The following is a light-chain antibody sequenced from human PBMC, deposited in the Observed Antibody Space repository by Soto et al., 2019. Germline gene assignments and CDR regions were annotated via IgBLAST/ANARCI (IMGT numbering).Light chain of an antibody. J-gene: IGKJ1*01. CDR2: KAS. V-gene: IGKV1-5*03. CDR3: QQSNSSPWT. Sequence: DIQMTQSPSTLSASVGDRVTITCRASQSISSWLAWYQQKPGKAPKVLIYKASTLESGVPSRFSGSGSGTEFTLTISSLQPDDFATYYCQQSNSSPWTFGQGTKVEIE. CDR1: QSISSW.